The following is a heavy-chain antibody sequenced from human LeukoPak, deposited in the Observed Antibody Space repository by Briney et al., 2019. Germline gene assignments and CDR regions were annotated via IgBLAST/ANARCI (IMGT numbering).Heavy chain of an antibody. CDR1: GYTFTSYV. V-gene: IGHV1-3*04. D-gene: IGHD5-12*01. J-gene: IGHJ4*02. Sequence: GASVKVSCKASGYTFTSYVMHWVRQAPGQRLERMGWINTGNGNTKYSQKFQGRVTFTRATSASTAYMELSSLRSEDTAVYYCARVGYSGYDSRPVFNYWGQGTLVTVSS. CDR2: INTGNGNT. CDR3: ARVGYSGYDSRPVFNY.